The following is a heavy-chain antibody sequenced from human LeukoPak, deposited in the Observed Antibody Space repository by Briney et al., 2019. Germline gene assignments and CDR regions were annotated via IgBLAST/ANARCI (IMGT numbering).Heavy chain of an antibody. CDR3: ATNYTAVSAFDS. CDR2: IQTSGST. V-gene: IGHV4-4*07. Sequence: SETLSLTCTVSGGSVNSYYWNWIRQPAGKGLEWIGHIQTSGSTKYNPSLKSRVTMSIDTSKNQFSLNLYSVTAADTAVYYCATNYTAVSAFDSWGQGTLVTVSS. J-gene: IGHJ4*02. D-gene: IGHD6-19*01. CDR1: GGSVNSYY.